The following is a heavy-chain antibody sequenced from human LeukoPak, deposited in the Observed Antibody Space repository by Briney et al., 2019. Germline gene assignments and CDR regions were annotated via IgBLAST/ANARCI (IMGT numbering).Heavy chain of an antibody. CDR3: AKREVEPGDY. J-gene: IGHJ4*02. D-gene: IGHD1-14*01. V-gene: IGHV3-23*01. CDR2: ISDSGTST. Sequence: GGSLRLSCAGSGFTFSSYALSWVRQAPGKGLEWVSAISDSGTSTYYADSVKGRFTISRDNSKNTVYLQMNSLRAEDTAVYYCAKREVEPGDYWGQGTLVTVSS. CDR1: GFTFSSYA.